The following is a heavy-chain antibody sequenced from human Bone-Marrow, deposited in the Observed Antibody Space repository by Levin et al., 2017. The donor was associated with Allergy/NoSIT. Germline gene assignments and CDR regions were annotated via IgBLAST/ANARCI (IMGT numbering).Heavy chain of an antibody. CDR3: ASGNESLYGYFGPNYYYYYGMDV. D-gene: IGHD5-18*01. V-gene: IGHV3-21*01. CDR2: ISSSSSYI. Sequence: GESLKISCAASGFTFSSYSMNWVRQAPGKGLEWVSSISSSSSYIYYADSVKGRFTISRDNAKNSLYLQMNSLRAEDTAVYYCASGNESLYGYFGPNYYYYYGMDVWGQGTTVTVSS. CDR1: GFTFSSYS. J-gene: IGHJ6*02.